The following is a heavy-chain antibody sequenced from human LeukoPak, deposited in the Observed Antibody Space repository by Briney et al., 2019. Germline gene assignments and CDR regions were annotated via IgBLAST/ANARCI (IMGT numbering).Heavy chain of an antibody. CDR1: GGSISSFY. V-gene: IGHV4-59*01. D-gene: IGHD6-19*01. CDR3: ARDSFGYSSL. J-gene: IGHJ4*02. CDR2: IYYSGST. Sequence: SETLSLTCTVSGGSISSFYWSWVRQPPGKGLEWIGYIYYSGSTNYNPSLKSRVTISVDTSKNQFSPKLNSVTAADTAVYYCARDSFGYSSLWGQGTLVTVSS.